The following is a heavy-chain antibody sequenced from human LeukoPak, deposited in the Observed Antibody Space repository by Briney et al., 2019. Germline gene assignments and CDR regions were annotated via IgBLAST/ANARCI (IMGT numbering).Heavy chain of an antibody. D-gene: IGHD6-13*01. CDR2: IYHSGST. J-gene: IGHJ4*02. CDR3: ARGFGYSSSWYPANFDY. V-gene: IGHV4-30-2*01. CDR1: GGSISSGGYY. Sequence: TSETLSLTCIVFGGSISSGGYYWSWIRQPPGKGLEWIGYIYHSGSTYYNPSLKSRVTISVGRSKNQFSLKLSSVTAADTAVYYCARGFGYSSSWYPANFDYWGQGTLVTVSS.